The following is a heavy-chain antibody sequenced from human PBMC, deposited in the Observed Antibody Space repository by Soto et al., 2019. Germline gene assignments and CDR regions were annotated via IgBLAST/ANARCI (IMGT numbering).Heavy chain of an antibody. D-gene: IGHD3-22*01. J-gene: IGHJ4*02. CDR2: ISASGGST. V-gene: IGHV3-23*01. CDR3: AKTPGVILVVTSFDH. CDR1: GFTFSRHA. Sequence: EVDLLESGGGLVQPGGSLRLSCAASGFTFSRHALTWVRQAPGKGLEWVSAISASGGSTYDADSVKGRFTISRDNSKKTLYLQMNSLRAEDTAVYYCAKTPGVILVVTSFDHWGQGTLVTVSS.